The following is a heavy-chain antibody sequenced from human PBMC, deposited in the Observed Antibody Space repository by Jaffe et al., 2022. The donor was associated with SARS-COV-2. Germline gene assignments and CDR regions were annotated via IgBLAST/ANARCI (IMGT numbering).Heavy chain of an antibody. CDR3: ARYVLTPHNWFDP. Sequence: QVQLQQWGAGLLKPSETLSLTCAVYGGSFSGYYWSWIRQPPGKGLEWIGEINHSGSTNYNPSLKSRVTISVDTSKNQFSLKLSSVTAADTAVYYCARYVLTPHNWFDPWGQGTLVTVSS. D-gene: IGHD3-9*01. J-gene: IGHJ5*02. CDR1: GGSFSGYY. V-gene: IGHV4-34*01. CDR2: INHSGST.